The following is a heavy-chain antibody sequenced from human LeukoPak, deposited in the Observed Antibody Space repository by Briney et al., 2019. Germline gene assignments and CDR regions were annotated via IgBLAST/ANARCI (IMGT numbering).Heavy chain of an antibody. CDR3: ARDPLHYYGSGSQVDY. CDR1: GGTFSSYA. V-gene: IGHV1-69*04. CDR2: IIPILGIA. Sequence: ASVKVSCKASGGTFSSYAISWVRQAPGQGLEWMGRIIPILGIADYAQKFQGRVTITADKSTSTAYMELSSLRSEDTAVYYCARDPLHYYGSGSQVDYWGQGTLVTVSS. D-gene: IGHD3-10*01. J-gene: IGHJ4*02.